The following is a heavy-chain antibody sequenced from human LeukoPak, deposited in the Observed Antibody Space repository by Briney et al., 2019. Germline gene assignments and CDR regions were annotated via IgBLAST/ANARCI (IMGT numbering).Heavy chain of an antibody. V-gene: IGHV3-74*01. D-gene: IGHD7-27*01. Sequence: GGSLRLSCAASGFTFSNYWMYWVRQAPGKGLVWVSRINPDGSSTSYADSVKGRFTISRDNAKNTLYLQMNSLRAEDTAVYYCARDLHWGSSDYWGQGTLVTVSS. J-gene: IGHJ4*02. CDR3: ARDLHWGSSDY. CDR1: GFTFSNYW. CDR2: INPDGSST.